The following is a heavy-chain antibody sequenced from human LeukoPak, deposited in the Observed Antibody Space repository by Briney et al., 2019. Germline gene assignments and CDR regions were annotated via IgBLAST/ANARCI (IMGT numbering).Heavy chain of an antibody. D-gene: IGHD2-15*01. CDR1: GYTFTGYY. Sequence: GASVKVSCKASGYTFTGYYMHWVRQAPGQGLEWMGWINPNSGGTNYAQKFQGRVTMTRDTSISTAYMELSRLRSDDTAVYYCASHPSGCSGGSCYFFDYWGQGTLVTVSS. CDR3: ASHPSGCSGGSCYFFDY. V-gene: IGHV1-2*02. J-gene: IGHJ4*02. CDR2: INPNSGGT.